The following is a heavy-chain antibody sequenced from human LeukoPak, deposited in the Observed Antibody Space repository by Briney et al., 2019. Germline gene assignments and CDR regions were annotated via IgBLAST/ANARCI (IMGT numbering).Heavy chain of an antibody. D-gene: IGHD2-8*01. Sequence: SETLSLTCTVSGGSISSSSYYWGWIRQPPGKGLEWIGSIYYSGTTYYNPSLKSRVTISVDTSKNQFSLKLSSVTAADTAVYYCARVLVLYYFDYWGQGTLVTVSS. CDR3: ARVLVLYYFDY. CDR1: GGSISSSSYY. CDR2: IYYSGTT. V-gene: IGHV4-39*07. J-gene: IGHJ4*02.